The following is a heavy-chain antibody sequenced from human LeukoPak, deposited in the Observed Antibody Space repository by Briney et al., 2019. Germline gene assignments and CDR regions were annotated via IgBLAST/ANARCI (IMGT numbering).Heavy chain of an antibody. J-gene: IGHJ4*02. Sequence: SVKVSCKASGGTFSNYAITWVRQAPGQGLEWIGGIIPIFGTVNYAQKFQGRVTIIADESTSTAYMELSSLRSEDTAVYYCARHPKIIAAAAPDYWGQGTLVTVSS. D-gene: IGHD6-13*01. CDR3: ARHPKIIAAAAPDY. V-gene: IGHV1-69*13. CDR1: GGTFSNYA. CDR2: IIPIFGTV.